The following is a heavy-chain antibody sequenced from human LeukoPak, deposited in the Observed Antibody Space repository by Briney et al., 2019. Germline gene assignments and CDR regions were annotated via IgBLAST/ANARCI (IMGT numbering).Heavy chain of an antibody. V-gene: IGHV4-59*01. CDR1: GGSISSYY. J-gene: IGHJ3*02. CDR3: ASSGRDGYNEGSDAFDI. CDR2: IYYSGST. Sequence: SETQSLTCTVSGGSISSYYWSWIRQPPGKGLEWIGYIYYSGSTNYNPSLKSRVTISVDTSKNQFSLKLSSVTAADTAVYYCASSGRDGYNEGSDAFDIWGQGTMGTVSS. D-gene: IGHD5-24*01.